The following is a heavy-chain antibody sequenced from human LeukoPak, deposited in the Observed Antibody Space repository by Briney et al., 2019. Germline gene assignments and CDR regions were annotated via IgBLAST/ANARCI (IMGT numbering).Heavy chain of an antibody. CDR1: GFTFSSYA. Sequence: GGSLRLSCAASGFTFSSYAMSWVRQAPGKGLEWVSAISGSGGSTYYADSVKGRFTISRDNSKNMLYLQMNSLRAEDTAVYYCARALSGYTQFDYWGQGTLVTVSS. CDR3: ARALSGYTQFDY. CDR2: ISGSGGST. V-gene: IGHV3-23*01. D-gene: IGHD3-22*01. J-gene: IGHJ4*02.